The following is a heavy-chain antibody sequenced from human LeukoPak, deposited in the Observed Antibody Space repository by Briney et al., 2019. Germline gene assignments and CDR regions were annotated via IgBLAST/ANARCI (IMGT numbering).Heavy chain of an antibody. CDR1: GYTFTSYG. V-gene: IGHV1-18*01. Sequence: ASVKVSCKASGYTFTSYGISWVRQAPGQGLEWMGWISAYNGNTNYAQKLQGRVTMTTDTSTSTAYMELRSLRSDDTAVYYCARKMAYGDSYDAFDIWGQGTMVTVSS. D-gene: IGHD4-17*01. J-gene: IGHJ3*02. CDR3: ARKMAYGDSYDAFDI. CDR2: ISAYNGNT.